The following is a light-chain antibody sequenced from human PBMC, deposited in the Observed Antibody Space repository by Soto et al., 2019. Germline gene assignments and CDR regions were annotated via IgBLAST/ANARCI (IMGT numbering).Light chain of an antibody. J-gene: IGLJ3*02. CDR3: AAWDDSLNGRV. CDR2: SNN. Sequence: QSVLTQPHSASGTPGQRVTISCSGSSSNIESNTVNWYQQLPETAPKLLIYSNNERPSGVPDRFSGSKSGTSASLAISGLQSEDEADYYCAAWDDSLNGRVFGGGTKLTVL. CDR1: SSNIESNT. V-gene: IGLV1-44*01.